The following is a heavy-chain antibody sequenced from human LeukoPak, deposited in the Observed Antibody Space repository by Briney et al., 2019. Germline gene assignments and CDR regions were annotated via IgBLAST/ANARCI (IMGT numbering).Heavy chain of an antibody. CDR2: MNPNSGNT. V-gene: IGHV1-8*01. J-gene: IGHJ5*02. CDR3: ARDYSSGWYNWFDP. CDR1: GYTFTSYD. Sequence: ASVKVSCKASGYTFTSYDINWVRQATGQGLEWMGWMNPNSGNTGYAQKFKGRVTMTRNTSISTAYMELGSLRSEDTAVYYCARDYSSGWYNWFDPWGQGTLVTVSS. D-gene: IGHD6-19*01.